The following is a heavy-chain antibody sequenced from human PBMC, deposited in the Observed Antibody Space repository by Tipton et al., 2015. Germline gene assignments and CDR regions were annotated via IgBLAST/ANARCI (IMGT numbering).Heavy chain of an antibody. D-gene: IGHD1-26*01. CDR1: GFTFDDYG. CDR2: ITWNSGRI. V-gene: IGHV3-9*01. J-gene: IGHJ6*02. CDR3: ARDLGGWNYGIDV. Sequence: SLRLSCAASGFTFDDYGMHWVRQTPEKGLEWVSGITWNSGRILYADSVKGRFTVSRDTSKNTLYLQMDSLGAEDTAVYYCARDLGGWNYGIDVWGQGTTVTVSS.